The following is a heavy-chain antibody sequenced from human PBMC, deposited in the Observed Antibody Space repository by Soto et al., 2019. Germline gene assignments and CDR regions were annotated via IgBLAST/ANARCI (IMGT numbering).Heavy chain of an antibody. CDR2: IKSGGST. Sequence: EVQLLESGGGLVQPGGSLRLSCAASTNTFNIYAMSWVRQAPGMGLEWVSAIKSGGSTYYADSVKGRFTISRDDSKNTLHLQMNSLRAEDTAVYYCAKSPTMARGLIFDSWGQGTLVTVSS. J-gene: IGHJ4*02. V-gene: IGHV3-23*01. CDR1: TNTFNIYA. CDR3: AKSPTMARGLIFDS. D-gene: IGHD3-10*01.